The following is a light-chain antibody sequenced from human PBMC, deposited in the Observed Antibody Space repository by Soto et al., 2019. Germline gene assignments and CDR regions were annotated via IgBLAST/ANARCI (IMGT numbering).Light chain of an antibody. CDR1: QDVSNY. CDR3: QQYSNLIT. J-gene: IGKJ5*01. CDR2: DAS. Sequence: DIQMTQSASSLSASVGDRFTITCQASQDVSNYLNWYQQKLGKAPKLLIYDASNLETGVPSRFSGSGSGTYFSFTISSLQPEDFATYYCQQYSNLITFGQGTRLEIK. V-gene: IGKV1-33*01.